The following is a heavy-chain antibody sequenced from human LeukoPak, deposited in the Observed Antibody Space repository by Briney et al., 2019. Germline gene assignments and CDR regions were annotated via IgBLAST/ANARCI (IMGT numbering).Heavy chain of an antibody. D-gene: IGHD3-10*02. Sequence: PSETLSLTCTVSGYSISSGYYWAWIRQPPGKGLEWIGEINHSGSTNYNPSLKSRVTISVDTSKNQFSLQLSSVTAADTAVYFCARNVMFRGRISALDIWGQGTMVTVSS. V-gene: IGHV4-38-2*02. CDR3: ARNVMFRGRISALDI. J-gene: IGHJ3*02. CDR2: INHSGST. CDR1: GYSISSGYY.